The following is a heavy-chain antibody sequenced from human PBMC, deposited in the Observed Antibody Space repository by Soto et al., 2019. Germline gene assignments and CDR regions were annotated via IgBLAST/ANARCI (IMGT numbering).Heavy chain of an antibody. V-gene: IGHV3-33*01. Sequence: QVQLVESGGGVVQPGRSLRLSCAAAGFTFSTYGLHWVRQSPGKGLEWVAVIWHDGSNKYYADSVKGRFTISRDNSKNTLDLEMNSLRAEDTAVYYCARAVGPFDYWGQGTLVTVSS. D-gene: IGHD1-26*01. J-gene: IGHJ4*02. CDR2: IWHDGSNK. CDR3: ARAVGPFDY. CDR1: GFTFSTYG.